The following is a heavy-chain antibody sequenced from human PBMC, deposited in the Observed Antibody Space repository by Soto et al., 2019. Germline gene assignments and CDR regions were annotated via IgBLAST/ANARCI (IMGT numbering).Heavy chain of an antibody. CDR2: ISGYNGNT. J-gene: IGHJ4*02. D-gene: IGHD6-19*01. Sequence: QVQLVQSGVEVKKPGASVEVSCKASGYIFASYAITWVRQTPGQGLEWMGWISGYNGNTKYAQQLQGRVTMTTDTSASTAYMELRSLTSDDTAVYYCARGAVAGWDYWGQGTLVTVSS. V-gene: IGHV1-18*01. CDR3: ARGAVAGWDY. CDR1: GYIFASYA.